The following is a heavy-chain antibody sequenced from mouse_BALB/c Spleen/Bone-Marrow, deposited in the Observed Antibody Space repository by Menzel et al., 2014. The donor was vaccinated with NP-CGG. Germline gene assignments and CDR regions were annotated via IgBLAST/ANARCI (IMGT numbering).Heavy chain of an antibody. D-gene: IGHD2-4*01. CDR1: GFSLTSYG. Sequence: QVQLQQSGPGLVAPSQSLSITCTVSGFSLTSYGEHWVRQPPGRGLEWLGVIWAGGSTNYNSALMSRLSISKDNSKSQVFLKMNSLQTDDTAMYYCARVSSTMITTVFAYWGQGTLVTVSA. V-gene: IGHV2-9*02. J-gene: IGHJ3*01. CDR2: IWAGGST. CDR3: ARVSSTMITTVFAY.